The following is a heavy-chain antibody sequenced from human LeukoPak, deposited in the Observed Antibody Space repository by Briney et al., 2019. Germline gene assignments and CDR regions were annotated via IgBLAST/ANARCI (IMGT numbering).Heavy chain of an antibody. J-gene: IGHJ5*02. D-gene: IGHD3-10*01. Sequence: PSETLSLTCTVSGDSVTSGGFYWAWLRQPPGKGLEWIATVYYTGSTYYNPSLKGRVTISIDTSKNHFSLKLRSVVAPDTAVYYCARHSGSGSLSRPFDPWGQGTLVTVSS. V-gene: IGHV4-39*02. CDR3: ARHSGSGSLSRPFDP. CDR2: VYYTGST. CDR1: GDSVTSGGFY.